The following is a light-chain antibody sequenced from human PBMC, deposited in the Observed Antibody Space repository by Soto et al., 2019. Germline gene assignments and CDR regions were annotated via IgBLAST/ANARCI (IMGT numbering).Light chain of an antibody. V-gene: IGKV3-20*01. CDR2: GAS. J-gene: IGKJ1*01. Sequence: EIVLTQSPGTLSLSPGERATLSCRASQSVSSSYLAWYQQKPDQAPRLLIYGASSRATGIPDRFSGGGSGTAFTLTISRLGPEDFAVYYCQEYDSSPVTFGQGTTVEIK. CDR1: QSVSSSY. CDR3: QEYDSSPVT.